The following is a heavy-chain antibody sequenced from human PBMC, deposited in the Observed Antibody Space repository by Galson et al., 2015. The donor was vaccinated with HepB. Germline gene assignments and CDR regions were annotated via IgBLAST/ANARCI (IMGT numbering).Heavy chain of an antibody. CDR2: INHSGST. Sequence: LTCAVYGGSFSGYYWSWIRQPPGKGLEWIGEINHSGSTNYNPSLKSRVTISVDTSKNQFSLKLSSVTAADTAVYYCARGILGYCSSTGCAFAFDIWGQGTMVTVSS. D-gene: IGHD2-2*01. CDR1: GGSFSGYY. CDR3: ARGILGYCSSTGCAFAFDI. V-gene: IGHV4-34*01. J-gene: IGHJ3*02.